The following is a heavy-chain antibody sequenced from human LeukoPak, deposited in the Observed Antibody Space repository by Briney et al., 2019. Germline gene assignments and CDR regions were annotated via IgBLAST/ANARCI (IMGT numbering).Heavy chain of an antibody. CDR3: ARPKFKYSSSWYGDY. CDR1: GFTFDDYG. Sequence: GGSLRLSCAASGFTFDDYGMSWVRQAPGEGLEWVSGINWNGGSTGYADSVKGRFTISRDNAKNSLYLQMNSLRAEDTALYYCARPKFKYSSSWYGDYWGQGTLVTVSS. J-gene: IGHJ4*02. V-gene: IGHV3-20*04. CDR2: INWNGGST. D-gene: IGHD6-13*01.